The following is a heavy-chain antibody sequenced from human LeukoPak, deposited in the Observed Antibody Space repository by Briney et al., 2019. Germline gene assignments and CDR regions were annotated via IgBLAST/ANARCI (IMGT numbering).Heavy chain of an antibody. CDR2: IYHSGST. CDR1: GGSISSYY. D-gene: IGHD3-10*01. Sequence: PSETLSLTCTVSGGSISSYYWSWIRQPPGKGLEWIGYIYHSGSTYYNPSLKSRVTISVDRSKNQFSLKLSSVTAADTAVYYCARETRGEYNWFDPWGQGTLVTVSS. V-gene: IGHV4-59*12. CDR3: ARETRGEYNWFDP. J-gene: IGHJ5*02.